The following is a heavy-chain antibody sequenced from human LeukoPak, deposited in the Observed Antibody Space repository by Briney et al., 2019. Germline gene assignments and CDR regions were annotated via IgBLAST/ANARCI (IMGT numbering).Heavy chain of an antibody. D-gene: IGHD1-26*01. Sequence: GSLRLSCAAPGFTFSNYWMGWVRQAPGKRLEWVANMNIDGSEKYYADSVKGRFSISRDNARNSVYLQMASLRVEDTAVYYCARDPVEWELLLDYWGQGTLVTVSS. CDR1: GFTFSNYW. CDR2: MNIDGSEK. CDR3: ARDPVEWELLLDY. J-gene: IGHJ4*02. V-gene: IGHV3-7*01.